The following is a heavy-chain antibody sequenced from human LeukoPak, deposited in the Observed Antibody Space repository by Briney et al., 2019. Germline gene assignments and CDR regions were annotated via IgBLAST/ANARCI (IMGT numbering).Heavy chain of an antibody. Sequence: GGSLRLSCAASGFTFSSYSMNWVRQAPGKGLEWVSSISSSSSYIYYADSVKGRFTISRDNAKNSVYLQMNSLRAEDTAVYYCARDKWLTTTHYFDYWGQGTLVTVSS. D-gene: IGHD4-11*01. V-gene: IGHV3-21*01. CDR1: GFTFSSYS. J-gene: IGHJ4*02. CDR2: ISSSSSYI. CDR3: ARDKWLTTTHYFDY.